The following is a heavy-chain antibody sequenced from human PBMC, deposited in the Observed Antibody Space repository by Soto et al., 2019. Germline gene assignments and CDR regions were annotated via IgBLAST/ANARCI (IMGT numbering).Heavy chain of an antibody. Sequence: QVQLVQSGGEVKKPGASVKVSCKASGYTLTNYGISWVRQAPGQGLEWMGWINVYNGNTKYAQKVQGRVTMTTDTSTSTAYMELRSLRSDDTAVYYCARGVGSGSYYNQYNWFDPWGQGTLVTVSP. CDR1: GYTLTNYG. J-gene: IGHJ5*02. CDR3: ARGVGSGSYYNQYNWFDP. CDR2: INVYNGNT. V-gene: IGHV1-18*01. D-gene: IGHD3-10*01.